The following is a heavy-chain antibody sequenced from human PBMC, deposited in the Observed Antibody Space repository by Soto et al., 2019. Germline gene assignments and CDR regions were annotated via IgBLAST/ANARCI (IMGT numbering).Heavy chain of an antibody. Sequence: PSQTLSLTCAISGDSDSSNSAAWNWIRQSPSRGLEWLGRTYYRSKWYNDYAVSVNSRITINPDTSKNQFSLQLNSVTPEDTAVYYCAGSQSIAAANWFDPWGQGTLVTVSS. V-gene: IGHV6-1*01. CDR1: GDSDSSNSAA. CDR2: TYYRSKWYN. CDR3: AGSQSIAAANWFDP. J-gene: IGHJ5*02. D-gene: IGHD6-6*01.